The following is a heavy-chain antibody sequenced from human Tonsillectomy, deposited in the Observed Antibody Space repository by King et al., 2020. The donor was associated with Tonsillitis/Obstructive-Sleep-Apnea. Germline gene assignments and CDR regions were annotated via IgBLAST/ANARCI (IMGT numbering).Heavy chain of an antibody. D-gene: IGHD5-12*01. CDR2: ICWDDDK. Sequence: ITLKESGPTLVKPTQTLTLTCTFSGFSLSTSGVGVGWIRRPPGKALEWLALICWDDDKRYSPSLKSRLTITKDTSKNQVVLTMTNMDPVDTTTYFCAHIRGYSGYPDAFDIWGQGKMVTVSS. CDR1: GFSLSTSGVG. CDR3: AHIRGYSGYPDAFDI. V-gene: IGHV2-5*02. J-gene: IGHJ3*02.